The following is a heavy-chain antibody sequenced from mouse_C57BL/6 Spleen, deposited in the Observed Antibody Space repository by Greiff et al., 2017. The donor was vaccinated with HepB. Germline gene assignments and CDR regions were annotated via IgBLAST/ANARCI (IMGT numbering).Heavy chain of an antibody. D-gene: IGHD1-1*01. V-gene: IGHV1-64*01. J-gene: IGHJ4*01. CDR2: IHPNSGST. Sequence: QVQLQQPGAELVKPGASVKLSCKASGYTFTSYWMHWVKQRTGQGLEWIGMIHPNSGSTNYNEKFKSKATLTVDKSSSTAYMQLSSLTSEDSAVYYCAGYYYGSSYDYAMDYWGQGTSVTVSS. CDR1: GYTFTSYW. CDR3: AGYYYGSSYDYAMDY.